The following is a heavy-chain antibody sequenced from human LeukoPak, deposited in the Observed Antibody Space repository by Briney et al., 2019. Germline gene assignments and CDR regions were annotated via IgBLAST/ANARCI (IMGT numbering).Heavy chain of an antibody. J-gene: IGHJ4*02. V-gene: IGHV1-8*01. Sequence: ASVKVSCKASGYTFTSYDINWVRQATGQGLEWMGWMNPNSGNTGYAQKFQGRVTMTRNTSISTAYMELSSLRAEDTALYYCAKDLGIAAAGTPLDYWGQGTLVTVSS. D-gene: IGHD6-13*01. CDR3: AKDLGIAAAGTPLDY. CDR1: GYTFTSYD. CDR2: MNPNSGNT.